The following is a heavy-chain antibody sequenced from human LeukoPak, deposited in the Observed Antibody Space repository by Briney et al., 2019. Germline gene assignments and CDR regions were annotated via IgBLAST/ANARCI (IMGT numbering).Heavy chain of an antibody. Sequence: GASVKVSCKASGYTFTGYYMHWVRQAPGQGLEWMGWITPNSGGTNYAQKFQGRVTMTSDTSISIAYMELSRLRSNDTAVYYCARVYRWLHPNDAFDIWGQGTMVTVSS. J-gene: IGHJ3*02. D-gene: IGHD5-12*01. CDR2: ITPNSGGT. V-gene: IGHV1-2*02. CDR3: ARVYRWLHPNDAFDI. CDR1: GYTFTGYY.